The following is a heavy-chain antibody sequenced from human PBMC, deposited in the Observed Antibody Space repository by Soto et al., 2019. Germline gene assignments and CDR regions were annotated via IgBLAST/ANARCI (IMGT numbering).Heavy chain of an antibody. CDR2: MNPNSGNT. D-gene: IGHD3-10*01. Sequence: ASVKVSCKASGYTFTSYDINWVRQATGQGLEWMGWMNPNSGNTGYAQKFQGRVTMTRNTSISTAYMELSSLRSEDTAVYYCARGVGDDYYYYMDVWGKGTTVTVSS. CDR1: GYTFTSYD. V-gene: IGHV1-8*01. J-gene: IGHJ6*03. CDR3: ARGVGDDYYYYMDV.